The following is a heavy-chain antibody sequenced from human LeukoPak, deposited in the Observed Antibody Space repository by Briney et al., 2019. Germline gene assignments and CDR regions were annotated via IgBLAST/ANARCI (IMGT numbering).Heavy chain of an antibody. V-gene: IGHV1-69*04. CDR3: ARGGLPTDSFYDYAMDV. CDR2: ILPIVGKV. CDR1: GGTFSNFG. J-gene: IGHJ6*02. D-gene: IGHD5-12*01. Sequence: ASVNVSCKASGGTFSNFGLMWVRQTPGQGLEWMGRILPIVGKVNYPQKFQGRVTITADKYTTTAYMELRSLRSEDTAVYYCARGGLPTDSFYDYAMDVWGQGTTVTVSS.